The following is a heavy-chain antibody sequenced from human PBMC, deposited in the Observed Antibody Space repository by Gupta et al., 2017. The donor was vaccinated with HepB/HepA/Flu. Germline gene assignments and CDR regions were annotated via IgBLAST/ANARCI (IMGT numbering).Heavy chain of an antibody. J-gene: IGHJ6*03. CDR2: IYPGDSDT. Sequence: EVQLVQPGAEVKKPGESLKISCKGSGYSFTSYWIGWVRQMPGKGLEWMGIIYPGDSDTRYSPSFQGQVTISADKSISTAYLQWSSLKASDTAMYYCARQLLTRNYYYYYYMDVWGKGTTVTVSS. CDR1: GYSFTSYW. V-gene: IGHV5-51*01. CDR3: ARQLLTRNYYYYYYMDV.